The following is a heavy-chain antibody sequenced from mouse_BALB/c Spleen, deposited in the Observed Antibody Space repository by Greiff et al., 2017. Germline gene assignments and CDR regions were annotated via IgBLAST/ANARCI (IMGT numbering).Heavy chain of an antibody. CDR3: FTTVVAKDFDY. CDR2: IFPGSGNT. Sequence: VQLQQSGPELVKPGASVKISCKASGYSFPSYYIHWVKQRPGQGLEWIGWIFPGSGNTKYNEKFKGKATLTADTSSSTAYMQLSSLTSEDSAVYFCFTTVVAKDFDYWGQGTTLTVSS. J-gene: IGHJ2*01. CDR1: GYSFPSYY. V-gene: IGHV1-66*01. D-gene: IGHD1-1*01.